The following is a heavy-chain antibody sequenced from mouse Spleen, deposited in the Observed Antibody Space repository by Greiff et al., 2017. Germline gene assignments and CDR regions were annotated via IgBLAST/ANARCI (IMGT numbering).Heavy chain of an antibody. V-gene: IGHV1-69*01. CDR2: IDPSDSYT. Sequence: QVQLQQPGAELVMPGASVKLSCKASGYTFPSYWMHWVKQRPGQGLEWIGEIDPSDSYTNYNQKFKGKATLTVDKSSSTAYMQLSSLTSEDSAVYYCARPLTVVGARFAYWGQGTLVTVSA. CDR1: GYTFPSYW. CDR3: ARPLTVVGARFAY. J-gene: IGHJ3*01. D-gene: IGHD1-1*01.